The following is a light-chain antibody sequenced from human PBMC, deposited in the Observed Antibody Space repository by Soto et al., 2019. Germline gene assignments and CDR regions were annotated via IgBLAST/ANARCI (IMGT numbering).Light chain of an antibody. Sequence: QAVLAQPPSASGTPGQRVTISCSGGSSNIGINTVNWYQQLPRTAPKVLIYTNNQRPSGVPDRFSGSKSGTSASLAISGLQSGHEADSYCGAWDDSPTGYVFGTGTNVTIL. CDR1: SSNIGINT. CDR2: TNN. V-gene: IGLV1-44*01. J-gene: IGLJ1*01. CDR3: GAWDDSPTGYV.